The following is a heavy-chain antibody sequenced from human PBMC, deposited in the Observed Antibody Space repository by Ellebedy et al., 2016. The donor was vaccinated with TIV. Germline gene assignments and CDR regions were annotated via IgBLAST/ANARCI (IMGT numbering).Heavy chain of an antibody. CDR3: ARVRFQLLFNWFDP. J-gene: IGHJ5*02. Sequence: GSLRLXXTVSGGSISSYYWSWIRQPPGKGLEWIGYIYYSGSTNYNPSLKSRVTISVDTSKNQFSLKLSSVTAADTAVYYCARVRFQLLFNWFDPWGQGTLVTVSS. CDR2: IYYSGST. D-gene: IGHD2-2*01. CDR1: GGSISSYY. V-gene: IGHV4-59*12.